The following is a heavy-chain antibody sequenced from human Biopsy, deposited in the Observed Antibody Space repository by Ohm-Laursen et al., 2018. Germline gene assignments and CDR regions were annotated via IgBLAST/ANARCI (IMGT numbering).Heavy chain of an antibody. V-gene: IGHV3-11*01. J-gene: IGHJ4*02. CDR3: ARRRPINY. Sequence: SLRLSFTDSVFTFSDIYMSWIRPAPGKGLEWISYISAAGPAMFYADSVRGRFTISRDNANNLLYLQMDSLRAEDTAVYYCARRRPINYWGQGILVTVSS. CDR1: VFTFSDIY. CDR2: ISAAGPAM.